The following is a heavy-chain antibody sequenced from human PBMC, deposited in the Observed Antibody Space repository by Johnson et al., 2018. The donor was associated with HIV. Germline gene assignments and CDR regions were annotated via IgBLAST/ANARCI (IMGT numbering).Heavy chain of an antibody. D-gene: IGHD1-26*01. CDR3: ASPSGSSRLAFDI. Sequence: VQLVESGGGLVQPGGSLRLSCAASGFTFSSNYMSWVRQAPGKGLEWVSVIYSGGSTYYADSVKGRFTISRDNSKNTLYLQMNSLRAEDTAVYYCASPSGSSRLAFDIWGQGTMVTVSS. CDR1: GFTFSSNY. CDR2: IYSGGST. J-gene: IGHJ3*02. V-gene: IGHV3-66*02.